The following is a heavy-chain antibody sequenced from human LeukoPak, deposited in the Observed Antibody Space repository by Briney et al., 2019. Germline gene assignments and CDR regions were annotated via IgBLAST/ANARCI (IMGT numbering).Heavy chain of an antibody. CDR2: IYYTET. CDR3: ATRKLGNDY. CDR1: GGSISSYS. Sequence: PSETLSLTCTVSGGSISSYSWSWIRQSPGKGLEWIGYIYYTETSYNPSLKSRVTISADTSKNQFSLKLYSVTAADTAVYYCATRKLGNDYWGQGTLVTVSS. V-gene: IGHV4-59*01. D-gene: IGHD7-27*01. J-gene: IGHJ4*02.